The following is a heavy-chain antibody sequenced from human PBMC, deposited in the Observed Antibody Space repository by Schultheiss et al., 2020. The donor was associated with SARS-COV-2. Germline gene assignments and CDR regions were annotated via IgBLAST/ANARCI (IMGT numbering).Heavy chain of an antibody. D-gene: IGHD3-3*01. CDR3: ARAEDFWSGSYYYYCMDV. Sequence: SCAVYGGSFSGYYWSWIRQPAGKGLEWIGRIYTSGSTYYNPSLKSRVTISVDTSKNQFSLKLSSVTAADTAVYYCARAEDFWSGSYYYYCMDVWGQGTTVTVSS. J-gene: IGHJ6*02. V-gene: IGHV4-59*10. CDR2: IYTSGST. CDR1: GGSFSGYY.